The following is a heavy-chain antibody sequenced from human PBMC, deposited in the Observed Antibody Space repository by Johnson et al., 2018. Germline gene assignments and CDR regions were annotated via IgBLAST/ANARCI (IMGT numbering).Heavy chain of an antibody. CDR3: AKARGVVGPAAIRGYYYGMDV. V-gene: IGHV3-9*01. CDR2: ISWNSGSI. CDR1: GFTFDDYA. Sequence: QLVESGGGSVQPGRSLRLSCAASGFTFDDYAMHWVRQAPGKGLEWVSGISWNSGSIGYADSVKGRFTISRDNAKNSLYLQMNSRRAEDTALYYCAKARGVVGPAAIRGYYYGMDVWGQGTTVTVSS. D-gene: IGHD2-2*01. J-gene: IGHJ6*02.